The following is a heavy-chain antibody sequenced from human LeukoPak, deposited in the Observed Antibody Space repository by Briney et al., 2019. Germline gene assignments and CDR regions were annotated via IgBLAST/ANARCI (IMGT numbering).Heavy chain of an antibody. CDR3: ARGGGLDV. J-gene: IGHJ6*02. D-gene: IGHD3-16*01. CDR1: GFTFSSNW. Sequence: GGSLRLSCATSGFTFSSNWMSWVRHVPGRGLDWVANIKPDGSAQYYAASVKGRFTVSRDNAKNSVYLQMSNLRAEDTAVYFCARGGGLDVWGQGATVTVSS. CDR2: IKPDGSAQ. V-gene: IGHV3-7*03.